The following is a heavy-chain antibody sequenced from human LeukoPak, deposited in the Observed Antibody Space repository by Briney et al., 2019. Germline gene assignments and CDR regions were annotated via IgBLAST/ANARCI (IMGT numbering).Heavy chain of an antibody. CDR2: ISYDGSNK. D-gene: IGHD6-19*01. J-gene: IGHJ5*02. CDR1: GFTFSSYA. Sequence: PGRSLRLSCAASGFTFSSYAMHWVRQAPGKGLEWVAVISYDGSNKYYADSVKGRFTISRDNSKNTLYLQMNSLRAEDTAVYYCAKVPSIAVAGTWGQGTLVTVSS. CDR3: AKVPSIAVAGT. V-gene: IGHV3-30-3*01.